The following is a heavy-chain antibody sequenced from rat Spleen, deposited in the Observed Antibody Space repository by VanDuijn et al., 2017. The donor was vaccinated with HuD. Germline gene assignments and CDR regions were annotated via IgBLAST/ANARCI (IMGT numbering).Heavy chain of an antibody. CDR1: GFNFNDHW. J-gene: IGHJ2*01. CDR2: INKDSSTI. V-gene: IGHV4-2*01. D-gene: IGHD4-3*01. CDR3: AREEFGVRD. Sequence: EVKLVESGGGLVQPGRSLKLSCAASGFNFNDHWMGWVRQAPGKGLEWIGEINKDSSTIKYSPSLKDKLTISRDNAQNTLDLQMSNLRAEDTAIYFWAREEFGVRDWGQGVMVTVSS.